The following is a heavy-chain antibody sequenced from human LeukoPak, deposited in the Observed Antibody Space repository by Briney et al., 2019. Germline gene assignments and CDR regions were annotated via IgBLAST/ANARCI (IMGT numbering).Heavy chain of an antibody. CDR2: IRSKTHSYAT. CDR3: SRLAGDEYFDISRGPD. CDR1: GFTFSGSA. Sequence: GGSLKLSCAASGFTFSGSAMHWVRQASGKGLEWVGRIRSKTHSYATAYAASVKGRFTISRDDSKNTAYLQMNSLKSEDTAVHYCSRLAGDEYFDISRGPDWGQGTLVTVSS. J-gene: IGHJ4*02. D-gene: IGHD3-9*01. V-gene: IGHV3-73*01.